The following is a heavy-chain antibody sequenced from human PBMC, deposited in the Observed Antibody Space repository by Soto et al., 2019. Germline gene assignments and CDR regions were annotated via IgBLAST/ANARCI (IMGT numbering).Heavy chain of an antibody. CDR2: INPSGGST. CDR1: GYTFTSYY. CDR3: AKDTATSSVYYYYYGMDV. V-gene: IGHV1-46*01. J-gene: IGHJ6*02. Sequence: ASVKVSCKVSGYTFTSYYMHWVRQAPGQGLEWMGIINPSGGSTSYAQKFQGRVTMTRDTSTSTVYMELSSLRSEDTAVYYCAKDTATSSVYYYYYGMDVWGQGTTVTVSS. D-gene: IGHD3-10*01.